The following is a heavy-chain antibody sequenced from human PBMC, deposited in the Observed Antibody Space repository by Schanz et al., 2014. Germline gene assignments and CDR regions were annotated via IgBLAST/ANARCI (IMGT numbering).Heavy chain of an antibody. D-gene: IGHD3-10*01. Sequence: EVQLLESGGGLVQPGGSLRLSCAASGFSFSSYAMGWVRQAPGKGLEWVSYVSRSTPDIYYADSVKGRFTMSRDNAKNPLYLQMNSRQTEDAAVYSCTADLWFGAVWGVWWGQGTLVTVSS. V-gene: IGHV3-23*01. CDR3: TADLWFGAVWGVW. J-gene: IGHJ4*02. CDR1: GFSFSSYA. CDR2: VSRSTPDI.